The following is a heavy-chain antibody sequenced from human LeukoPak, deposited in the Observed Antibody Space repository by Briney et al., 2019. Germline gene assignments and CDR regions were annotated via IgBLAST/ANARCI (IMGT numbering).Heavy chain of an antibody. CDR3: ARTYYYGSGSYVPFDY. V-gene: IGHV4-31*03. J-gene: IGHJ4*02. CDR2: IYYSGST. CDR1: GGSISSGGYY. Sequence: SPETLSLTCTVSGGSISSGGYYWSWIRQHPGKGLEWIGYIYYSGSTYYNPSLKSRVTISVDTSKNQFSLKLSSVTAADTAVYYCARTYYYGSGSYVPFDYWGQGTLVTVSS. D-gene: IGHD3-10*01.